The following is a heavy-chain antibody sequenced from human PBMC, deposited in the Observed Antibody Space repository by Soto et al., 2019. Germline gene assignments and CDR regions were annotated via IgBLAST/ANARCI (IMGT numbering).Heavy chain of an antibody. CDR3: ARAIYYDYVSGSYRYEHFDY. D-gene: IGHD3-16*02. V-gene: IGHV1-69*13. J-gene: IGHJ4*02. CDR1: GGTFSSYA. CDR2: IIPIFGTA. Sequence: SVKVSCKASGGTFSSYAISWVRQAPGQGLEWMGGIIPIFGTANYAQKFQGRVTITADESTSTAYMELSSLRSEDTAVYYCARAIYYDYVSGSYRYEHFDYWGQGTPVTVSS.